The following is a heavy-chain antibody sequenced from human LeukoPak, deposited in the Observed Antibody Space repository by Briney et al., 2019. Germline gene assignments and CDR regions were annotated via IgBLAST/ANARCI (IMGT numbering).Heavy chain of an antibody. V-gene: IGHV3-23*01. Sequence: PGGSLRLSCAASGFTFSTYAMSWVRQAPGKGLEGVSAISGSGGSTDYADSVKGRFTISRDNSKNTLYLQMNSLRAEDTAVYYCAKRYGSGSYYTSFDYWGQGTLVTVSS. CDR1: GFTFSTYA. J-gene: IGHJ4*02. CDR2: ISGSGGST. D-gene: IGHD3-10*01. CDR3: AKRYGSGSYYTSFDY.